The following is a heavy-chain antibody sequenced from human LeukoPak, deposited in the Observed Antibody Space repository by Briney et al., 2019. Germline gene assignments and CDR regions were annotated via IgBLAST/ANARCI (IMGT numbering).Heavy chain of an antibody. CDR2: INPSGGST. CDR1: GYTFTSYY. V-gene: IGHV1-46*01. D-gene: IGHD3-10*01. Sequence: ASVKVSCKASGYTFTSYYMHWVRQAPGQGLEWMGIINPSGGSTSYAQKFQGRVTTTRDMSTSTVYMELSSLRSDDTAVYYCAREWMVRGVITDRYYFDYWGQGTLVTVSS. CDR3: AREWMVRGVITDRYYFDY. J-gene: IGHJ4*02.